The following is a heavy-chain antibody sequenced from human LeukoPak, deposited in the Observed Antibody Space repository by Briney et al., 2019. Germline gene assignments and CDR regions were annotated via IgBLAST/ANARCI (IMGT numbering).Heavy chain of an antibody. J-gene: IGHJ4*02. Sequence: GGSLRLSCEASGFTFNSYWMTWVRQAPGKGLEWVANIEQDGSERYHAASVKARFTISRDNAKNSLFLQMNSLRAEDTAVYYCVKNWDYWGQGTLVTVSS. D-gene: IGHD2/OR15-2a*01. CDR3: VKNWDY. CDR1: GFTFNSYW. V-gene: IGHV3-7*01. CDR2: IEQDGSER.